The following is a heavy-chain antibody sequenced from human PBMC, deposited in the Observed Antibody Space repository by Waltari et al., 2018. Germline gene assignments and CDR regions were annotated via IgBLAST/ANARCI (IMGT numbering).Heavy chain of an antibody. Sequence: EVHLVECGGGLDQPGGSLHLSCAAYGFTFSDAVMRRVRQASGKGLEWVGRVRRKSNSDATAYAASVKGRFTISRDDSKNMAYLQMNSLKTEDTAVYYCTGSGYSDYDSVYWGQGTLVTVSS. J-gene: IGHJ4*02. CDR1: GFTFSDAV. V-gene: IGHV3-73*02. D-gene: IGHD5-12*01. CDR3: TGSGYSDYDSVY. CDR2: VRRKSNSDAT.